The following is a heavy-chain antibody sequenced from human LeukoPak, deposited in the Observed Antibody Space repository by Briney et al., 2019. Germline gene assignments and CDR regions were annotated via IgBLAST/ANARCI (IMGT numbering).Heavy chain of an antibody. CDR3: ATRYCSSTSCSSFDY. J-gene: IGHJ4*02. CDR1: GYTFTSYD. Sequence: ASVKVSCKASGYTFTSYDISWVRQAPGQGLEWMGWISTYNGNTNYAQKPQGRATMTTDTSTSTAYMELRSLRSDDTAVYYCATRYCSSTSCSSFDYWGQGTLVTVSP. CDR2: ISTYNGNT. V-gene: IGHV1-18*01. D-gene: IGHD2-2*01.